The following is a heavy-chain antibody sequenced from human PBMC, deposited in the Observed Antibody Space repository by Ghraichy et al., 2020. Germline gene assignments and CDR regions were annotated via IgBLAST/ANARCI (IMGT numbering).Heavy chain of an antibody. Sequence: ASVKVSCKASGYTFTDYYIYWLRLGPGQGLEWMGWINPKYGGTNYAEKFQGRVTLTGDTSSNTAYMEMGSLRSDDTAVYYCARAKILGYSPCDYWGQGTLVTVAS. CDR2: INPKYGGT. V-gene: IGHV1-2*02. D-gene: IGHD4-11*01. CDR1: GYTFTDYY. J-gene: IGHJ4*02. CDR3: ARAKILGYSPCDY.